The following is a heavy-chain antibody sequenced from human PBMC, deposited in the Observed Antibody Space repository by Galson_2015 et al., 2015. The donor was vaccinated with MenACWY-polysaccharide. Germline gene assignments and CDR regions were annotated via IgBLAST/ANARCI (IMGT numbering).Heavy chain of an antibody. CDR1: GFTFSNYL. D-gene: IGHD3-10*01. CDR2: IKRDGSDK. J-gene: IGHJ4*02. V-gene: IGHV3-7*01. CDR3: ARGHLWLGT. Sequence: SLRLSCADSGFTFSNYLMTWVRQAPGKGLEWVASIKRDGSDKYYVDSVKGRFTISRDNAKNSLYLETNSLRVEDTAVYYCARGHLWLGTWGQGTLVTVSS.